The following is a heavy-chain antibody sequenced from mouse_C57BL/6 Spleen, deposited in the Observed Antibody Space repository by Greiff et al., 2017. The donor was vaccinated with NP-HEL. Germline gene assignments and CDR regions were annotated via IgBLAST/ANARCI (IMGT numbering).Heavy chain of an antibody. CDR2: ISNGGGST. CDR1: GFTFSDYY. Sequence: EVHLVESGGGLVQPGGSLKLSCAASGFTFSDYYMYWVRQTPEKRLEWVAYISNGGGSTYYPDTVKGRFTISRDNAKNTLYLQMSRLKSEDTAMYYCARARSYHYFDYWGQGTTLTVSS. D-gene: IGHD3-1*01. J-gene: IGHJ2*01. V-gene: IGHV5-12*01. CDR3: ARARSYHYFDY.